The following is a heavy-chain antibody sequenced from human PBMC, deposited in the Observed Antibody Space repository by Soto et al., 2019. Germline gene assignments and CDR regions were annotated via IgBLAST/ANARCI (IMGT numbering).Heavy chain of an antibody. V-gene: IGHV4-39*01. CDR1: GGSISSSSYY. CDR2: IYYSGST. D-gene: IGHD3-3*01. Sequence: SETLSLTCTVSGGSISSSSYYWGWIRQPPGKGLEWIGSIYYSGSTYYNPSLKSRVTISVDTSKNQFSLKLSSVTAADTAVYYCARSRPTYNYDFWSGYYPDAFDIWGQGTMVTVSS. CDR3: ARSRPTYNYDFWSGYYPDAFDI. J-gene: IGHJ3*02.